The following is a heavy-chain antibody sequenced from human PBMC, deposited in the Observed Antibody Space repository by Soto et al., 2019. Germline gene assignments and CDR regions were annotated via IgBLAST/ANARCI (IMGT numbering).Heavy chain of an antibody. J-gene: IGHJ4*02. CDR3: ARDQTDSGGYSDS. CDR2: IWNDGSHA. V-gene: IGHV3-33*01. CDR1: GFPFRSYG. D-gene: IGHD2-15*01. Sequence: QVQLVESGGGVVQPGGSLRLSCEGSGFPFRSYGIQWVRQAPGKGLEWLGLIWNDGSHAYYADSVKGRFTISRDNSKNTVVLQVSNLRAEDTAVYFCARDQTDSGGYSDSWGQGTLVTVSS.